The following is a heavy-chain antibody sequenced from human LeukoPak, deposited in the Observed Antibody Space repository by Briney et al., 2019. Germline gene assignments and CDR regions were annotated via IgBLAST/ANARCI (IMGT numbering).Heavy chain of an antibody. CDR3: ARHFAPQVQLERRGAFDI. CDR2: IYYSGST. D-gene: IGHD1-1*01. J-gene: IGHJ3*02. Sequence: SETLSLTCTVSGGSISSSSYYWGWIRQPPGKGLEWIGSIYYSGSTYYNPSLKSRVTISVDTSKNQFSLKLSSVTAADTAVYYCARHFAPQVQLERRGAFDIWGQGTMVTVSS. V-gene: IGHV4-39*01. CDR1: GGSISSSSYY.